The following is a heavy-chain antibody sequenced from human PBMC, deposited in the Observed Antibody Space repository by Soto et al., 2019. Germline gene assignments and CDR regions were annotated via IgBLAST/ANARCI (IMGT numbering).Heavy chain of an antibody. D-gene: IGHD1-26*01. Sequence: EVQLLESGGGLVQPGGSLRLSCAASGFTFSSYAMSWVRQAPGKGLEWVSAISGSGGSTYYADSVKGRFTISRDNSKNTLYLQMNSLRAEDTAVYYCAKDLGVGPVASRDFDYWGQGTLVTVSS. CDR3: AKDLGVGPVASRDFDY. J-gene: IGHJ4*02. V-gene: IGHV3-23*01. CDR1: GFTFSSYA. CDR2: ISGSGGST.